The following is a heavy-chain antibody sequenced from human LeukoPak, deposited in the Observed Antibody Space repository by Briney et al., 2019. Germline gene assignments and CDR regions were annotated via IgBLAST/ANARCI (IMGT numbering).Heavy chain of an antibody. CDR2: IYHSGST. D-gene: IGHD3-9*01. V-gene: IGHV4-4*02. Sequence: ASETLSLTCTVSGGSISSSNWWSWVRQPPGKGLEWIGEIYHSGSTNYNPSLKSRVTISVDTSKNQFSLKLSSVTAADTAVYYCAREGDGLPRGWFDPWGQGTLVTVSS. CDR3: AREGDGLPRGWFDP. J-gene: IGHJ5*02. CDR1: GGSISSSNW.